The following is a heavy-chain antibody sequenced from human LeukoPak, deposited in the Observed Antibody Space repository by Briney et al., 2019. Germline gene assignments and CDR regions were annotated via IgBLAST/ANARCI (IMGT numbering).Heavy chain of an antibody. CDR3: AGEPGYCSGGSCYGGWFDP. J-gene: IGHJ5*02. Sequence: SETLSLTCAVSGESFSGYYWSWIRQPPGKGLEWIGEINPSGSTDYNPSLKSRVTISVDTSKNHLSLKLTSVTAADTAVYYCAGEPGYCSGGSCYGGWFDPWGQGTLVTVSS. V-gene: IGHV4-34*01. CDR1: GESFSGYY. CDR2: INPSGST. D-gene: IGHD2-15*01.